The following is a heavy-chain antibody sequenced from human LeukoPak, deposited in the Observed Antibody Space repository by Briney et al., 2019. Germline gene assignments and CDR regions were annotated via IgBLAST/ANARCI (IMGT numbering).Heavy chain of an antibody. J-gene: IGHJ4*02. Sequence: GGSLRLSCAASGFTFSSYSMNWVRQAPGKGLEWVSSISSSSSYIYYADSVKGRFTISRDNAKNSLYLQMNSLRAEDTAVYYCARVLTGGGSYYYFDYWGQGTLVTVSS. D-gene: IGHD1-26*01. V-gene: IGHV3-21*01. CDR1: GFTFSSYS. CDR3: ARVLTGGGSYYYFDY. CDR2: ISSSSSYI.